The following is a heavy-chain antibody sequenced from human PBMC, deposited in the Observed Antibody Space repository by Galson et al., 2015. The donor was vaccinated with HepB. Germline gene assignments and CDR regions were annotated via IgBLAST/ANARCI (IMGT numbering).Heavy chain of an antibody. CDR1: GFTFSSYA. CDR2: ISYDGSDK. V-gene: IGHV3-30*04. Sequence: SLRLSCAASGFTFSSYAMHWVRQAPGKGLEWVAVISYDGSDKYYADSVKGRFTISRDNSKNTLYLQMNSLRAEDTAVYYCAPAPSYSGSRPANWFDPWGQGTLVTVSS. D-gene: IGHD1-26*01. J-gene: IGHJ5*02. CDR3: APAPSYSGSRPANWFDP.